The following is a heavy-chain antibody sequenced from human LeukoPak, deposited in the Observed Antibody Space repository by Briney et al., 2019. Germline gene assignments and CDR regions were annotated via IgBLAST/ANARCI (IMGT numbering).Heavy chain of an antibody. D-gene: IGHD2-8*02. CDR2: IKQDGSET. Sequence: GGSLRLSCAASGFTFSSSWMSWVRQAPGKGLEWVANIKQDGSETYYVDSVKGRFTISRDNAKNSLYLQMNTLRAEDTAVYYCARDVSLVYWGQGTLATVSS. CDR3: ARDVSLVY. V-gene: IGHV3-7*04. J-gene: IGHJ4*02. CDR1: GFTFSSSW.